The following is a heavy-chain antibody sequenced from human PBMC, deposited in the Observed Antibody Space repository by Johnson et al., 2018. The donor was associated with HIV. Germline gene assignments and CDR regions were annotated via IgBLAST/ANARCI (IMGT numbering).Heavy chain of an antibody. CDR3: ANIAVVYAFDI. V-gene: IGHV3-7*02. J-gene: IGHJ3*02. Sequence: VKLVESGGGVVPPGRSLRLSCAASGFTFSSYWMSWVRQAPGKGLEWVANIKQDGSEKYYVDSVKGRFTISRDNAKNSLYMQMNSLRAEDTAVYYCANIAVVYAFDIWGQGTMVTVSS. CDR2: IKQDGSEK. CDR1: GFTFSSYW. D-gene: IGHD6-19*01.